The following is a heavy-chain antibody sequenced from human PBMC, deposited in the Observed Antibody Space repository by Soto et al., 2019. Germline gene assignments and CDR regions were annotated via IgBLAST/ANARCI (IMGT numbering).Heavy chain of an antibody. Sequence: SETLCLTCTVSGVSISSSSYYWGWIRQPPGKGLEWIGSIYYSGSTYYNPSLKSRVTVSVDTSKNQFSLKLSSVTAADTAVYYCARVSVAGTRFDYWCQGTLLTVSS. J-gene: IGHJ4*02. D-gene: IGHD6-19*01. V-gene: IGHV4-39*07. CDR2: IYYSGST. CDR1: GVSISSSSYY. CDR3: ARVSVAGTRFDY.